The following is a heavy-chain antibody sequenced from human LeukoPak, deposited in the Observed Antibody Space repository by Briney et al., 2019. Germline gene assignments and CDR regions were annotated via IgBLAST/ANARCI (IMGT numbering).Heavy chain of an antibody. J-gene: IGHJ6*02. CDR2: IIPIFGTA. V-gene: IGHV1-69*13. Sequence: ASVKVSCKASGYTFTGYYMHWVRQAPGQGLEWMGGIIPIFGTANYAQKFQGRVTITADESTSTAYMELSSLRSEDTAVYYCARRQGTGSSGYYRAVMGTPDYYYGMDVWGQGTTVTVSS. D-gene: IGHD3-22*01. CDR3: ARRQGTGSSGYYRAVMGTPDYYYGMDV. CDR1: GYTFTGYY.